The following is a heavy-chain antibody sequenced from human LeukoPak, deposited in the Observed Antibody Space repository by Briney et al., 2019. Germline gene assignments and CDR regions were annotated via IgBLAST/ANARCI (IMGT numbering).Heavy chain of an antibody. CDR2: ISWNSGSI. J-gene: IGHJ3*02. CDR1: GFTFDDYA. CDR3: AKVLDYYDSSGYYYQGAFDI. D-gene: IGHD3-22*01. V-gene: IGHV3-9*01. Sequence: PGGSLRLSCAASGFTFDDYAMHWVRQAPGKGLEWVSGISWNSGSIGYADSVKGRFTISRDNAKNSLYLQMNSLRAEDTALYYCAKVLDYYDSSGYYYQGAFDIWGQGTMVTVSS.